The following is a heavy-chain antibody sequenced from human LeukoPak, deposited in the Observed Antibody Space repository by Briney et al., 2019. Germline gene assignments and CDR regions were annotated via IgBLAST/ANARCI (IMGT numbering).Heavy chain of an antibody. V-gene: IGHV4-59*01. CDR3: AREGPRGGGNWAHDAFDM. CDR2: IYYTGST. D-gene: IGHD1-1*01. CDR1: GGSISSYY. Sequence: SETLSLTCTVSGGSISSYYWSWIRQPPGKGLEWIGYIYYTGSTYYNPSLKSRVTISVDTSKNQLSLKLSSVTAADTAVYYCAREGPRGGGNWAHDAFDMWGQGTMATVSS. J-gene: IGHJ3*02.